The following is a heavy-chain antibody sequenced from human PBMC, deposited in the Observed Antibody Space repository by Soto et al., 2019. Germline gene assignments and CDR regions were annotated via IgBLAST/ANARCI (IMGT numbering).Heavy chain of an antibody. CDR2: IVLGNGNT. CDR3: ATRIGNIGWYWLDT. D-gene: IGHD6-19*01. CDR1: GVTFSSSA. Sequence: QMHLVQSGPEVKRPGTSLKVSCKASGVTFSSSAVQWVRQARGQPLEWIGWIVLGNGNTNYAQKFQQRVTITRDMSTSTAYMEVRSLTYEDTAVYYCATRIGNIGWYWLDTWGQGTLVTVSS. J-gene: IGHJ5*02. V-gene: IGHV1-58*01.